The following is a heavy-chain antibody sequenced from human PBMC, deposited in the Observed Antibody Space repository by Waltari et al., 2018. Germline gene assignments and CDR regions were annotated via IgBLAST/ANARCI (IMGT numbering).Heavy chain of an antibody. D-gene: IGHD5-12*01. CDR2: IYTSGST. CDR3: ARGGLATPDAFDI. CDR1: GGSISSGSYY. Sequence: QVQLQESGPGLVKPSQTLSLTCTVSGGSISSGSYYWSWIRQPAGKGLEWIGRIYTSGSTNYNPSLKSRVTISVDTSKNQFSLKLSSVTAADTAVYYCARGGLATPDAFDIWGQGTMVTVSS. J-gene: IGHJ3*02. V-gene: IGHV4-61*02.